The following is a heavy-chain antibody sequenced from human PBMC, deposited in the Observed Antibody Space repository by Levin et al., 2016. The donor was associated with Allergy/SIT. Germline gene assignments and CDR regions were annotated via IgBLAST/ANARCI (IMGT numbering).Heavy chain of an antibody. D-gene: IGHD5-12*01. CDR2: INSGDFT. CDR1: GFTLRRYA. CDR3: AKGIVATIPGDY. J-gene: IGHJ4*02. Sequence: GESLKISCAASGFTLRRYAMSWVRQAPGKGLEWVSAINSGDFTSYADSVKGRFTISRDNSKNTLYLQMNSLRAEDTAVYYCAKGIVATIPGDYWGQGTLVTVSS. V-gene: IGHV3-23*01.